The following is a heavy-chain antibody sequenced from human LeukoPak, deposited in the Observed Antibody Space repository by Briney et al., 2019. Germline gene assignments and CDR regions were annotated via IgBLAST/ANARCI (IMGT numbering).Heavy chain of an antibody. J-gene: IGHJ4*02. V-gene: IGHV1-69*05. Sequence: SVKVSCKASGGTFSRYAISWVRQAPGQGLEWMGGIIPIFGTANYAQKFQGRVTITTDESTSTAYMELSSLRSEDTAVYYCGGGGGSYSSYYFDYWGQGTLVTVSS. D-gene: IGHD3-10*01. CDR3: GGGGGSYSSYYFDY. CDR2: IIPIFGTA. CDR1: GGTFSRYA.